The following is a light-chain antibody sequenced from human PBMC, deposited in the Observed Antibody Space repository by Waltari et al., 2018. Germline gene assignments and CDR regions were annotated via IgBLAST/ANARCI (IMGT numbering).Light chain of an antibody. J-gene: IGKJ2*01. CDR3: QQYDNLRYT. V-gene: IGKV1-33*01. Sequence: IQMTQSPSSLSASIGDRVTITCQASQHISHYLNWYQQKPGKAPKLLIYDASNLETGVPSRFTGSGSGTDFTFTISSLQPEDIATYYCQQYDNLRYTFGQGTKLEIK. CDR1: QHISHY. CDR2: DAS.